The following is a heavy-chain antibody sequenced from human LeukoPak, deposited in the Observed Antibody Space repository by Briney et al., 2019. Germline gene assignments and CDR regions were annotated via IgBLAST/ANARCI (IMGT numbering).Heavy chain of an antibody. CDR1: GYNFTNYD. V-gene: IGHV1-8*01. CDR3: ARAKACNSNGCWKGWFDP. D-gene: IGHD6-19*01. CDR2: MSPNSGNT. J-gene: IGHJ5*02. Sequence: GASVKVSCKASGYNFTNYDINWVRQAPGQGLEWMGWMSPNSGNTGYAQNFQGRVSMTRRTSITTAYMELNSLRSDDTAVYYCARAKACNSNGCWKGWFDPWGQGTLVTVSS.